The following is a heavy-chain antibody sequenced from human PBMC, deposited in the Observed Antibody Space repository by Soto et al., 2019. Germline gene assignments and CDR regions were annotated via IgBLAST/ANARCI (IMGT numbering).Heavy chain of an antibody. Sequence: QVQLVQSGADVKKPGASVTVSCKASGYTFTGFYIHWVRQAPGQGLEWLGWINPNSADTYYAQKFQDWVTMTRDTSIATAYMELSRLRSDDTAVYYCGRAIAKLRDFDYWGQGTLVTVSS. CDR3: GRAIAKLRDFDY. D-gene: IGHD6-13*01. V-gene: IGHV1-2*04. J-gene: IGHJ4*02. CDR2: INPNSADT. CDR1: GYTFTGFY.